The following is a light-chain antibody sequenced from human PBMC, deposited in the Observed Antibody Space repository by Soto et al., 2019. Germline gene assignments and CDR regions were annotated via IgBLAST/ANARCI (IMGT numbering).Light chain of an antibody. CDR1: QSVSTY. V-gene: IGKV3-15*01. J-gene: IGKJ5*01. CDR2: GAS. CDR3: QQYNNWLSIT. Sequence: IVLTQSPATLSLSPWERATLSCRASQSVSTYLAWYQQKPGQAPRLLIYGASTRATGIPARFSGSGSGTEFTLTISSLQSEDFAVYYCQQYNNWLSITFGQGTRLEIK.